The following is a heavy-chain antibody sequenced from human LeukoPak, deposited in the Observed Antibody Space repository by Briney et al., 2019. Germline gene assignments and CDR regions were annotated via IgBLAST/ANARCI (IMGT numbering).Heavy chain of an antibody. J-gene: IGHJ6*02. CDR2: ITWNRDNI. V-gene: IGHV3-9*01. CDR1: GFTFDDYA. Sequence: GGSLRLSCKASGFTFDDYAMHWVRQVPGKGLEWVSGITWNRDNIGYGDSVKGRFTVSRDNVKNVLYLQMKSLRPEDTALSYCAKDLSSAITSALVLDVWGQGTTVIVSS. CDR3: AKDLSSAITSALVLDV. D-gene: IGHD3-22*01.